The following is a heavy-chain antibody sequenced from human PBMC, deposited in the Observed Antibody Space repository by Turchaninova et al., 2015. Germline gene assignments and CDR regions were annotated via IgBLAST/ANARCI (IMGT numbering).Heavy chain of an antibody. V-gene: IGHV3-74*01. D-gene: IGHD4/OR15-4a*01. J-gene: IGHJ4*02. CDR2: INGDGSST. CDR1: GFTFSSYW. CDR3: ARGLWSELYDY. Sequence: EVQLLESGGGLVQPGGYLRLSCAAAGFTFSSYWMHWVRQAPGKGVVWVSRINGDGSSTHYADSVKGRFTISRDNAKNTLYLQMNSLRAEDTAVYYCARGLWSELYDYWGQGTLVTVSS.